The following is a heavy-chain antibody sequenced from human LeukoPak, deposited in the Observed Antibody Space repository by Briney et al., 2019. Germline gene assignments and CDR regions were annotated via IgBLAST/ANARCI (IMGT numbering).Heavy chain of an antibody. CDR3: ARGGPPKTWIQLWGWFDP. Sequence: ASVKVSCKASGYTFTGYYMHWVRQAPGQGLEWMGWINPDSGGTNYAEKFQGRVTMTRDTSISTAYMELSRLRSDDTAVYYCARGGPPKTWIQLWGWFDPWGQGTLVTVSS. J-gene: IGHJ5*02. D-gene: IGHD5-18*01. V-gene: IGHV1-2*02. CDR2: INPDSGGT. CDR1: GYTFTGYY.